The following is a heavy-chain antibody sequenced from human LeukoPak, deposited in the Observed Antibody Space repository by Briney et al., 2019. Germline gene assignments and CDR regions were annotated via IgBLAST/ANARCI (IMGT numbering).Heavy chain of an antibody. J-gene: IGHJ4*02. CDR2: ISSSSSTI. V-gene: IGHV3-48*04. CDR1: GFVFSSNS. Sequence: GGSLRLSCAASGFVFSSNSMIWVRQAPGKGLEWVSYISSSSSTIYYADSVKGRFTISRDNAKNSLYLQMNSLRAEDTAVYYCASQYGDYGEGWGQGTLVTVSS. D-gene: IGHD4-17*01. CDR3: ASQYGDYGEG.